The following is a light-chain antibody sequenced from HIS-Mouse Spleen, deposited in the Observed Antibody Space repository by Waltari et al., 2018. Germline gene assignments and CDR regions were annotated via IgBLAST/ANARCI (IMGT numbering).Light chain of an antibody. CDR3: SSYTSSSFNVV. J-gene: IGLJ2*01. CDR2: DVS. CDR1: SSDVGGYNY. V-gene: IGLV2-14*03. Sequence: QSALTQPASVSGSPGQSITISCTGTSSDVGGYNYVSWYQQHPGKAPKLMIYDVSNRPYGVSNRFSGSKSGNTASLTISGLQAEDEADYYCSSYTSSSFNVVFGGGTKLTVL.